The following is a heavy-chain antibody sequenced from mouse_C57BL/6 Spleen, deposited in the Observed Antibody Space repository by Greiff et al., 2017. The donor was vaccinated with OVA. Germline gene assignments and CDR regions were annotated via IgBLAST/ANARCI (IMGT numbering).Heavy chain of an antibody. CDR3: ARGPIGDYDGEAWFAY. J-gene: IGHJ3*01. V-gene: IGHV1-39*01. CDR2: INPNYGTT. Sequence: LVESGASVKISCKASGYSFTDYNMNWVKQSNGKSLEWIGVINPNYGTTSYNQKFKGKATLTVDQSSSTAYMQLNSLTSEDSAVYYCARGPIGDYDGEAWFAYWGQGTLVTVSA. CDR1: GYSFTDYN. D-gene: IGHD2-4*01.